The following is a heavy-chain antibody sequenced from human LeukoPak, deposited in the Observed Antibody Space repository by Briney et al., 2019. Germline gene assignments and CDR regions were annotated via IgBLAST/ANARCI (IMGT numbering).Heavy chain of an antibody. D-gene: IGHD2-15*01. V-gene: IGHV3-74*01. CDR3: ARDQPYCSGGICYFDH. CDR2: INSDGRST. J-gene: IGHJ4*02. Sequence: PGRSLRLSCAASGFTFSSYGMHWVRQAPGKGLEWVSRINSDGRSTSSADSVKGRFTISRDNAKNTLYLQMNSLRIEDTAVYYCARDQPYCSGGICYFDHWGQGTVVTVSS. CDR1: GFTFSSYG.